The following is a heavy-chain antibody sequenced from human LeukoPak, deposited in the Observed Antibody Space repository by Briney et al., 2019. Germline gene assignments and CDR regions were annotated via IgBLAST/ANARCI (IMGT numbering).Heavy chain of an antibody. V-gene: IGHV4-59*01. J-gene: IGHJ4*02. CDR1: GFTFSSYA. CDR3: ARVSEGYGGTSAFDF. D-gene: IGHD4-23*01. CDR2: IHYSGST. Sequence: PGGSLRLSCAASGFTFSSYAMSWVRQAQGKGLERIGYIHYSGSTNYNPSLKSRVSISVDTSKNQFSLKLSSVTAADTAVYYCARVSEGYGGTSAFDFWGQGTLVTVSS.